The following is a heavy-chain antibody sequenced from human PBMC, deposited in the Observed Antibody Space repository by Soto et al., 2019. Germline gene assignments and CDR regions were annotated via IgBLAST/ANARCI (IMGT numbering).Heavy chain of an antibody. CDR2: IYHSGST. CDR3: ARAGDSSGPVALGY. Sequence: PSETLSLTCAVSGCSISSGGYSLSWIRQPPGKGLEWIGYIYHSGSTYYNPSLKSRVTISVDRSKNQFSLKLSSVTAADTAVYYCARAGDSSGPVALGYWGQGTLVTVSS. V-gene: IGHV4-30-2*01. D-gene: IGHD6-19*01. J-gene: IGHJ4*02. CDR1: GCSISSGGYS.